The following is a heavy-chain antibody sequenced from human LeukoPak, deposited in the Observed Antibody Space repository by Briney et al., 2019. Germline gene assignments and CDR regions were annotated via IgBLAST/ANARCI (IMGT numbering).Heavy chain of an antibody. Sequence: ASVKVSCMASGYTFTSYGISWVRQAPGQGLEWMGWISAYNGNTNYAQKLQGRVTMTTDTSTSTAYMELRSLRSDDTAVYYCAREDYGSGRRPFDYWGQGTLVTVSS. CDR3: AREDYGSGRRPFDY. D-gene: IGHD3-10*01. V-gene: IGHV1-18*01. CDR1: GYTFTSYG. CDR2: ISAYNGNT. J-gene: IGHJ4*02.